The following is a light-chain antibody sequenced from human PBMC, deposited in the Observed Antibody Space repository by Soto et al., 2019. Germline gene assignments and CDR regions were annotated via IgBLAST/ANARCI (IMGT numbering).Light chain of an antibody. Sequence: QSALTQPPSASGTPGQRVTISCSGSSSNIGSNYVYWYQQLPGTAPKLLIYRNNQRPSGVPDRFSGSKSGTSASLAISGLRSEDEADYYCGTWDSSLSYVVFGGGTKVTVL. J-gene: IGLJ2*01. CDR2: RNN. CDR3: GTWDSSLSYVV. CDR1: SSNIGSNY. V-gene: IGLV1-47*01.